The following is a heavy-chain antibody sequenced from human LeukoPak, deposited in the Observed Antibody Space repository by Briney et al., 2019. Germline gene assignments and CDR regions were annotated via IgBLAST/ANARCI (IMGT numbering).Heavy chain of an antibody. D-gene: IGHD3-10*01. Sequence: SQTLSLTCTVSGGSISSDTYYWTWIRQPAGKGLEWIGRMYITGSPNYNPSLKSRVTISIDTSKNQFSLKLNSVTAADTAVYYCARDRGITTARGVPSWFDPWGQGTLVTVSS. CDR3: ARDRGITTARGVPSWFDP. CDR2: MYITGSP. V-gene: IGHV4-61*02. CDR1: GGSISSDTYY. J-gene: IGHJ5*02.